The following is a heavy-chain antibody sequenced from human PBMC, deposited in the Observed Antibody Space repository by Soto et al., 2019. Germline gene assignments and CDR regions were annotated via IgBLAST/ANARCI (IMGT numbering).Heavy chain of an antibody. V-gene: IGHV3-74*01. Sequence: GGSLRLSCAASGFPFSSYWMHWVRQAPGKGLVWVSRINSDGSSTSYADSVKGRFTISRDNAKNTLHLQMNSLRAEDTAVYYCARDPPQILTGSNWFDPWGQGTLVTVSS. D-gene: IGHD3-9*01. CDR2: INSDGSST. J-gene: IGHJ5*02. CDR3: ARDPPQILTGSNWFDP. CDR1: GFPFSSYW.